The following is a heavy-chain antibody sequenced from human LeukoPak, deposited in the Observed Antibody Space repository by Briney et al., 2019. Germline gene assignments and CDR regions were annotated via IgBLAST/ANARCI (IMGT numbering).Heavy chain of an antibody. CDR1: GGSISSYY. CDR3: ARHPRAGAFDI. D-gene: IGHD3-10*01. Sequence: PSETLSLTCTVSGGSISSYYWSWIRQSPGKGLEWIGYIFYGGSTNYNPSLKSRVTISGDTSKNQLSLKLSSVTAADTAVYYCARHPRAGAFDIWGQGTMVTVSS. V-gene: IGHV4-59*01. J-gene: IGHJ3*02. CDR2: IFYGGST.